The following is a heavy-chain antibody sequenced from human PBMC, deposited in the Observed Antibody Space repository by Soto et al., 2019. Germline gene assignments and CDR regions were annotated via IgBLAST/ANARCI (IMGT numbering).Heavy chain of an antibody. CDR1: GGSISSYY. CDR3: ARVYGAGLEQSFDY. D-gene: IGHD1-1*01. V-gene: IGHV4-59*01. Sequence: SETLSLTCTVSGGSISSYYWSWIRQPPGKGLEWIGYIYYSGSTNYNPSLKSRVTISVDTSKNQFSLKLSSVTAADTAVYYCARVYGAGLEQSFDYWGQGTLVTVS. J-gene: IGHJ4*02. CDR2: IYYSGST.